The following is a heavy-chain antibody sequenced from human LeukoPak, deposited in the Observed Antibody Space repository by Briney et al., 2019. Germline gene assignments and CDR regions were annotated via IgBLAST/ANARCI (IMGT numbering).Heavy chain of an antibody. Sequence: SETLSLTCTVSGGSISSGAYYWSWIRQPAGKGLEWLGRFYTSGSTNYNPSLKSRVTISVDTSKNQLSLKLSSVTAADTAVYYGARETPPDYYDSRGYFDNWGQGTLVTVSS. CDR2: FYTSGST. V-gene: IGHV4-61*02. CDR3: ARETPPDYYDSRGYFDN. D-gene: IGHD3-22*01. J-gene: IGHJ4*02. CDR1: GGSISSGAYY.